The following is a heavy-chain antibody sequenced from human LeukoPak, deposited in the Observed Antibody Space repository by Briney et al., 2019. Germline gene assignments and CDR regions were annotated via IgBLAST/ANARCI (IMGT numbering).Heavy chain of an antibody. Sequence: ASVKVSCKASGYTYTGYYMHWVRQAPGQGLEWMGWINPNSGGTNYAQKFQGRVTMTRDTSISTAYMELSRLRSDDTAVYYCARAYYYDSSGYYYDYWGQGTLVTVSS. J-gene: IGHJ4*02. CDR2: INPNSGGT. CDR3: ARAYYYDSSGYYYDY. V-gene: IGHV1-2*02. D-gene: IGHD3-22*01. CDR1: GYTYTGYY.